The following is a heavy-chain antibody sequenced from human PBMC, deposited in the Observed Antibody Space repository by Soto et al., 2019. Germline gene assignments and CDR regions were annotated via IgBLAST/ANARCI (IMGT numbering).Heavy chain of an antibody. CDR2: IYYSGST. CDR3: ARRYYDILTGYYFDY. J-gene: IGHJ4*02. Sequence: SETLSLTCTVSGGSISSYYWSWIRQPPGKGLEWIGYIYYSGSTNYNPTFKSRGAISVDTSKNQFSLKLSSVTAADTAVYYCARRYYDILTGYYFDYWGQGTLVTVSS. CDR1: GGSISSYY. V-gene: IGHV4-59*08. D-gene: IGHD3-9*01.